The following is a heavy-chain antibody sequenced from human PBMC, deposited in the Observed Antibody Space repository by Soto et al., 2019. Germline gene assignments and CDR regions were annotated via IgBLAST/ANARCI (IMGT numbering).Heavy chain of an antibody. V-gene: IGHV1-2*02. CDR2: INSNSGAT. D-gene: IGHD1-26*01. CDR3: ARIKWGLDYYSGMDV. J-gene: IGHJ6*02. CDR1: GYSFAGFY. Sequence: RASVKLSCKASGYSFAGFYIHWMRQAPGQGLEWVGSINSNSGATNYAKKFQDRVTLTSDTSFSTAYLELTRLRPDDTALYYCARIKWGLDYYSGMDVWGQGTAVTVSS.